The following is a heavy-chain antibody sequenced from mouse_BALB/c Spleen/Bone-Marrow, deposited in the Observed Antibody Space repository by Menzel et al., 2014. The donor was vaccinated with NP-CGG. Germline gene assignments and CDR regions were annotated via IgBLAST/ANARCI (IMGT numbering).Heavy chain of an antibody. CDR3: TRRDRYDYYGVDY. Sequence: VKLQESGAELVRPGASVKPSCKASGYTFTNYWINWVRQRPGQGLEWIGNIYPSDSYSNYNQKFKDKATLTVDKSSSTAYMQLSSPTSEDSAVYYCTRRDRYDYYGVDYWGQGTSVTVSS. J-gene: IGHJ4*01. V-gene: IGHV1-69*02. CDR1: GYTFTNYW. D-gene: IGHD2-14*01. CDR2: IYPSDSYS.